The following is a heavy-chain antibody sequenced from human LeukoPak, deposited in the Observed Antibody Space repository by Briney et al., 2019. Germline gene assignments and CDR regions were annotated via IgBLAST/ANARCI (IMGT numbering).Heavy chain of an antibody. D-gene: IGHD5-12*01. CDR1: GFTFSSYS. CDR2: IKSKTDGGTT. V-gene: IGHV3-15*01. Sequence: GGSLRLSCAASGFTFSSYSMNWVRQAPGKGLEWVGRIKSKTDGGTTDYAAPVKGRFTISRDDSKNTLYLQMNSLKTEDTAVYYCTTLGYSGYVQLDYWGQGTLVTVSS. CDR3: TTLGYSGYVQLDY. J-gene: IGHJ4*02.